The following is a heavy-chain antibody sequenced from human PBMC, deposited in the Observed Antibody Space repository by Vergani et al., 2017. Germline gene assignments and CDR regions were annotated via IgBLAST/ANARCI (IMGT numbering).Heavy chain of an antibody. CDR1: GGSFSGYY. D-gene: IGHD2-21*01. Sequence: QVQLQQWGAGLLKPSETLSLTRAVYGGSFSGYYWSRIRQPPGKGLELVGEINHSGSTNYNPSLKGRVTISVDTSKNQLSLKLSSVTAADTAVYYFARGKHMVANGVMDVWGKGTTVTVSS. V-gene: IGHV4-34*01. CDR2: INHSGST. CDR3: ARGKHMVANGVMDV. J-gene: IGHJ6*03.